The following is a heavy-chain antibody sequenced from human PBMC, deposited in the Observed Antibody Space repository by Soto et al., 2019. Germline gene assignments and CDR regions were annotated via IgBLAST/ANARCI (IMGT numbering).Heavy chain of an antibody. CDR1: GGSISSGGYS. Sequence: QLQLQESGSGLVKPSQTLSLTCAVSGGSISSGGYSWSWIRQPPGKGLEWIGYIYHSGSTYYNPSVKSRVTISVDRSKNQFSLKLSSVTAADTDVYYCARAGGLGAVAVDYWGQGTLVTVSS. V-gene: IGHV4-30-2*01. CDR3: ARAGGLGAVAVDY. J-gene: IGHJ4*02. CDR2: IYHSGST. D-gene: IGHD6-19*01.